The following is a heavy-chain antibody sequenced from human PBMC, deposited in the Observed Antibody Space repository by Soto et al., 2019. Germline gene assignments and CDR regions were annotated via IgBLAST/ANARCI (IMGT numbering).Heavy chain of an antibody. Sequence: ASVKVSCKASGGTFSSYAISWVRQAPGQGLEWMGGIIPIFGTANYAQKFQGRVTITADKSTSTAYVELSSLRSEDTAVYYCARIMYSSGWYGNYYYYYGMDVWGQGTTVTVSS. V-gene: IGHV1-69*06. CDR1: GGTFSSYA. J-gene: IGHJ6*02. CDR3: ARIMYSSGWYGNYYYYYGMDV. D-gene: IGHD6-19*01. CDR2: IIPIFGTA.